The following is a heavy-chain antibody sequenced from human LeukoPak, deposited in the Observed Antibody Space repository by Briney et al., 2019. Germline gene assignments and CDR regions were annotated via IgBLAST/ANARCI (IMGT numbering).Heavy chain of an antibody. Sequence: SETLSLTCTVSGGSISSYYWSWIRQPAGKGLEWIGRIYTSGSTNYNPSLKSRVTMSVDTSKNQFSLKLSSVTAADTAVYYCARGGSGRYIRYYYYMDVWGKGTTVTISS. CDR2: IYTSGST. D-gene: IGHD6-19*01. CDR1: GGSISSYY. V-gene: IGHV4-4*07. CDR3: ARGGSGRYIRYYYYMDV. J-gene: IGHJ6*03.